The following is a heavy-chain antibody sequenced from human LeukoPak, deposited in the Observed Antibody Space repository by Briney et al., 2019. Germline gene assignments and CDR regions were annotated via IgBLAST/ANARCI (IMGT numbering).Heavy chain of an antibody. CDR3: ASDGGWIGHYFDY. D-gene: IGHD6-19*01. CDR2: ISSSSSYI. CDR1: GFTLSSYS. V-gene: IGHV3-21*01. Sequence: PGGSLRLSCAASGFTLSSYSMNWVRQAPGKGLEWVSSISSSSSYIYYADSVEGRFTISRDNAKNSLYLQMNSLRAEDTAVYYCASDGGWIGHYFDYWGQGTLVTVSS. J-gene: IGHJ4*02.